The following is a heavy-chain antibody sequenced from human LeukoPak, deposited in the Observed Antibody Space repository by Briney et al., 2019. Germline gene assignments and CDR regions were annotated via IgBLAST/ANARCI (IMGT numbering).Heavy chain of an antibody. CDR3: AREGPNIAAAGIHWFDP. V-gene: IGHV1-46*01. J-gene: IGHJ5*02. D-gene: IGHD6-13*01. Sequence: GASVEVSCKASGYTFTSYYMHWVRQAPGQGLEWMGIINPSGGSTSYAQKFQGRVTMTRDMSKSTVYMELSSLRSEDTAVYYCAREGPNIAAAGIHWFDPWGQGTLVTVSS. CDR2: INPSGGST. CDR1: GYTFTSYY.